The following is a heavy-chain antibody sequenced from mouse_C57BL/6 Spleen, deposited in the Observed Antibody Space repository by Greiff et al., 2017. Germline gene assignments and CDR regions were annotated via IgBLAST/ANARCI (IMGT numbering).Heavy chain of an antibody. V-gene: IGHV14-4*01. CDR1: GFNIKDDY. CDR2: IDPENGDT. CDR3: TTRGLTTGYFDY. Sequence: EVKLMESGAELVRPGASVKLSCTASGFNIKDDYMHWVKQRPEQGLEWIGWIDPENGDTEYASKFQGKATITADTSSNTSYLQLSSLTSEDTAVYYCTTRGLTTGYFDYWGQGTTLTVSS. J-gene: IGHJ2*01. D-gene: IGHD3-1*01.